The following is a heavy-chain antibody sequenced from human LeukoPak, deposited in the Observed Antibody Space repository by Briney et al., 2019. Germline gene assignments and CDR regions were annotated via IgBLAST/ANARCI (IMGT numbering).Heavy chain of an antibody. J-gene: IGHJ4*02. CDR3: ARGIAAAGNFDY. Sequence: SWTLSLTCTVSGGSISSYYWSWIRQPPGKGLEWIGYIYYSGSTNYNPSLKSRVTISVDTSKNQFSLKLSSVTAADTAVYYCARGIAAAGNFDYWGQGTLVTVSS. CDR1: GGSISSYY. D-gene: IGHD6-13*01. V-gene: IGHV4-59*08. CDR2: IYYSGST.